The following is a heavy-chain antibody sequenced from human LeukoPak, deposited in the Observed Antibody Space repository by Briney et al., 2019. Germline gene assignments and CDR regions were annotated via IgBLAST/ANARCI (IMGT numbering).Heavy chain of an antibody. CDR3: ARTPDGAEY. D-gene: IGHD3-10*01. J-gene: IGHJ4*02. V-gene: IGHV3-7*01. Sequence: GGSLRLSCAASGFTFNNYWMTWFRQAPGKGLEWVANIKQDGTEIFYVDSVRGRFIISRDNAENSLYLQMNSLRVEDTAVYYCARTPDGAEYWGQGTLVTVSS. CDR2: IKQDGTEI. CDR1: GFTFNNYW.